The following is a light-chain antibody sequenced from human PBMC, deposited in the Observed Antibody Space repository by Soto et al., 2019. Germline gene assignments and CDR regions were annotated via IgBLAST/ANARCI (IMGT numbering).Light chain of an antibody. CDR1: QSVSSSY. CDR3: QQYGSSFT. V-gene: IGKV3-20*01. J-gene: IGKJ3*01. CDR2: VAS. Sequence: EIVLTQSPGTLSLSPGERATLSCRASQSVSSSYLAWYQRKPGQAPRLLIYVASSRATGIPDRFSGSGSGTDFTLTISRLEPEDFAVYYCQQYGSSFTFGPGTKVDIK.